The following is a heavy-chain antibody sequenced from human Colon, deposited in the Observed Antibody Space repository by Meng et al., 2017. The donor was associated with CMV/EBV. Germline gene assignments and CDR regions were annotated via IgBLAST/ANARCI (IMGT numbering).Heavy chain of an antibody. CDR3: VRYENLQHGMDV. D-gene: IGHD1-1*01. CDR1: GFIFSYYW. Sequence: GGSLRLSCEGSGFIFSYYWMTWVRQAPGKGLEWVANIKEDGRGQWYVDSVKGRFTISRDNARKSLYLQMNSLRAEDTAVYYCVRYENLQHGMDVWGQGTTVTVSS. J-gene: IGHJ6*02. CDR2: IKEDGRGQ. V-gene: IGHV3-7*01.